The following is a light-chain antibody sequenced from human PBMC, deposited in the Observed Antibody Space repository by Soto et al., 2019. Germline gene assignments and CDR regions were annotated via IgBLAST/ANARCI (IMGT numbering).Light chain of an antibody. CDR2: DVS. J-gene: IGLJ3*02. CDR3: SSYTSSSSWV. V-gene: IGLV2-14*01. CDR1: SSDVGGYNY. Sequence: QSALTQPASVSGSPGQSITISCTGTSSDVGGYNYVSWYQQHPGKAPKLMIYDVSNRPSGVSNRFSRSKSGNTASLTISGLQAEDECDYYCSSYTSSSSWVFGGGTKLTVL.